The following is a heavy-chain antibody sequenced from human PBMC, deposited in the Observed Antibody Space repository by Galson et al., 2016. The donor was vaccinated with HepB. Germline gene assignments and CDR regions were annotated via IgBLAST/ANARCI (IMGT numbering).Heavy chain of an antibody. CDR3: ARATPLYYYGLDV. Sequence: PALVKPTQTLTLTCTFSGFSLNADGMSVSWIRQSPGEALEWLALIDWADDRYYNTSLKPRLTISKDTSKNHVVLTMTNVDPVHTATYYCARATPLYYYGLDVWGRGTTVTVSS. CDR2: IDWADDR. V-gene: IGHV2-70*01. CDR1: GFSLNADGMS. J-gene: IGHJ6*02.